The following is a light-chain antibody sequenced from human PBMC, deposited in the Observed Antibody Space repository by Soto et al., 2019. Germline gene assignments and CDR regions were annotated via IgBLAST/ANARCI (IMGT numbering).Light chain of an antibody. Sequence: DIQMTQSPSSLSASVGDRVTITCQASQDISNFLNWYQHKPGKAPKLLIYDASNLETGVPSRFSGSGSGTDFTFTISGLQPEDFATYYCQQYNNWPRATFGGGTKVEIK. J-gene: IGKJ4*01. V-gene: IGKV1-33*01. CDR2: DAS. CDR3: QQYNNWPRAT. CDR1: QDISNF.